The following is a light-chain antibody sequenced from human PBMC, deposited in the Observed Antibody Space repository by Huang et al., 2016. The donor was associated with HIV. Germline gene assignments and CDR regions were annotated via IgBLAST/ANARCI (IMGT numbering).Light chain of an antibody. J-gene: IGKJ1*01. Sequence: DVVMTQSPLSLPVTLGQPASISCRSSQSLVHSDGITYCNWFQQRPGQSPRRLSYEVSNRDSGVPDRFSGSGSGTDFTLKISRVEAEDVGVYYCMQGKHWPWTFGQGTKVEIK. CDR2: EVS. CDR1: QSLVHSDGITY. V-gene: IGKV2-30*02. CDR3: MQGKHWPWT.